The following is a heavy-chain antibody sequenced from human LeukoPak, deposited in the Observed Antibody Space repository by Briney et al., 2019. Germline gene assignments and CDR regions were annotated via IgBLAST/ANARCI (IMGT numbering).Heavy chain of an antibody. V-gene: IGHV4-39*01. D-gene: IGHD5-24*01. J-gene: IGHJ4*02. Sequence: SSETLSLTCTVPGGSISSSSYYWGWIRQPPGKGLEWIGSIYYSGSTYYNPSLKSRVTISVDTSKNQFSLKLSSVTAADTAVYYCARHSSRDGYIGDYWGQGTLVTVSS. CDR3: ARHSSRDGYIGDY. CDR1: GGSISSSSYY. CDR2: IYYSGST.